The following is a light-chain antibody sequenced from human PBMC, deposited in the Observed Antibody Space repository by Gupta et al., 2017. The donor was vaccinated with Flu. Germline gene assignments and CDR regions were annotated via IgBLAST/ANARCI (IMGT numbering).Light chain of an antibody. CDR1: QSVFYSSNNKNY. J-gene: IGKJ3*01. V-gene: IGKV4-1*01. CDR3: QQYYSSAFT. CDR2: WAS. Sequence: SLGERATINCKSSQSVFYSSNNKNYLAWYQQRPGQPPNLLIYWASTRESGVPDRFSGSGSGTDFTLTISSLQAEDVAVYYCQQYYSSAFTFGPGTKVDIK.